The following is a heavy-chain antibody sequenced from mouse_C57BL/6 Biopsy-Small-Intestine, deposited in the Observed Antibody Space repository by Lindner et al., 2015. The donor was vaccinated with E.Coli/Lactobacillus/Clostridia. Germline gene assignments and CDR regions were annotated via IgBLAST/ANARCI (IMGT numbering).Heavy chain of an antibody. Sequence: VQLQESGPELVKPGASVKIPCKASGYTFTDYNMDWVKQSHGKSLEWIGDINPNSGGTIYNQKFKGKATLTVDKSSSTAYMQLSSLTTEDSAIYYCARSAHWYFDVWGTGTTVTVSS. CDR2: INPNSGGT. CDR3: ARSAHWYFDV. V-gene: IGHV1-18*01. CDR1: GYTFTDYN. J-gene: IGHJ1*03.